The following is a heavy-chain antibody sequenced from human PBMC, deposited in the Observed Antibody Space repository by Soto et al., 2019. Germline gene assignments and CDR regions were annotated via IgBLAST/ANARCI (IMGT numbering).Heavy chain of an antibody. CDR1: AFTFSNAW. CDR3: TTPGYGSGSYYNSDFDY. Sequence: GGSLRLSCSASAFTFSNAWMSWVRQAPGKGLEWVGRIKSKTDGGTTDYAAPVKGRFTISRDDSKNTLYLQMNSLKTEDTAVYYCTTPGYGSGSYYNSDFDYWGQGTLVTVSS. D-gene: IGHD3-10*01. J-gene: IGHJ4*02. CDR2: IKSKTDGGTT. V-gene: IGHV3-15*01.